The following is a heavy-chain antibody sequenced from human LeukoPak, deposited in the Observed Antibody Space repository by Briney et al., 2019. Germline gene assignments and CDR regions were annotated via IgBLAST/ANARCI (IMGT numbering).Heavy chain of an antibody. J-gene: IGHJ3*02. CDR3: ARGRHYYDSSDYYYEGDAFDI. Sequence: ASVKVSCKASGDTFTSYYMHWVRQAPGQGLEWMGIINPSGGSNTYAQKFQGRVTMTRDMSTSTVYMELSSLRSKDTAVYYCARGRHYYDSSDYYYEGDAFDIWGQGTMVTVSS. D-gene: IGHD3-22*01. CDR2: INPSGGSN. CDR1: GDTFTSYY. V-gene: IGHV1-46*01.